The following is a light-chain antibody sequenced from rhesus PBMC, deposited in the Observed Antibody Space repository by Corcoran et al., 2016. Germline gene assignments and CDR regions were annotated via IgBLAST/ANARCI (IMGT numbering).Light chain of an antibody. CDR1: LGISSY. J-gene: IGKJ1*01. V-gene: IGKV1-32*02. CDR3: QQGNSNPWT. Sequence: DIQMSQSPSSLSASVGDRVTITCRASLGISSYLNWYQQKPGKAPKLLIYYANSLASGVPSRFSGSGSGTDFTLTISSLQPEDFATYYCQQGNSNPWTFGQGAKVEIK. CDR2: YAN.